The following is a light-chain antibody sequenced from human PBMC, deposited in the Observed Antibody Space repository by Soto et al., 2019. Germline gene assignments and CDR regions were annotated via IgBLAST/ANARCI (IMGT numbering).Light chain of an antibody. V-gene: IGKV3-15*01. CDR1: QSLSSS. Sequence: EIVLTQSPGTLSLSPGERATLSCRASQSLSSSLAWYQQKSGQAPRLIIYGTSRRATGVPVRFSGSWSGTDFTLTISSLQSEDFGVYFCQQYDNWPWTFGQGTKVDIK. CDR3: QQYDNWPWT. J-gene: IGKJ1*01. CDR2: GTS.